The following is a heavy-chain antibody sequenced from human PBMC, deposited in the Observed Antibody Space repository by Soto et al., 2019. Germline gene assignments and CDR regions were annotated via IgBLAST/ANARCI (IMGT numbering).Heavy chain of an antibody. J-gene: IGHJ5*02. Sequence: LRLSCVGSGFTFISYDMHWVRQAPGKGLEWVGFISFDGSKKHYADSVEGRFTISRDNSKSTMYLEMNSPRPEDTAVYYCARASTVTRNWFDPWGQGTLVTVSS. D-gene: IGHD4-17*01. V-gene: IGHV3-30-3*01. CDR3: ARASTVTRNWFDP. CDR1: GFTFISYD. CDR2: ISFDGSKK.